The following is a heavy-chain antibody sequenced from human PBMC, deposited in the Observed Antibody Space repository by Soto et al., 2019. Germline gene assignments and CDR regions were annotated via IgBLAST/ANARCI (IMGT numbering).Heavy chain of an antibody. CDR3: ARQQWLVLNAFDI. J-gene: IGHJ3*02. V-gene: IGHV4-59*08. CDR2: IYYSGST. Sequence: SETLSLTCTVSGGSISSYYWSWIRQPPGKGLEWIGYIYYSGSTKYNPSLKSRVTISVDTSKNQFSLRLSSVAAADTAVYYCARQQWLVLNAFDIWGQGTMVTVSS. CDR1: GGSISSYY. D-gene: IGHD6-19*01.